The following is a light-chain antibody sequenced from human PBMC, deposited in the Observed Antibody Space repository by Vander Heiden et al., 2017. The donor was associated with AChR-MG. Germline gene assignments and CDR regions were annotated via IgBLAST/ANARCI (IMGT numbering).Light chain of an antibody. CDR1: QGIRSD. J-gene: IGKJ2*01. V-gene: IGKV1-17*01. Sequence: DTHMTQPPSPLSASVGDRVTITCRASQGIRSDLGWYQQKPGQAPKRLIYDASNLQSGVPSRFSRSGFGTEFTLTISSLQPEDFATYYCLQHNTHPNTFGQGTKLEIK. CDR3: LQHNTHPNT. CDR2: DAS.